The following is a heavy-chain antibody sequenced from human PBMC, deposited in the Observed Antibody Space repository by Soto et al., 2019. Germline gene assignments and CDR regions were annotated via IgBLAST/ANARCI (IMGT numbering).Heavy chain of an antibody. CDR3: ASTDCSGGSCYPPSFDY. Sequence: ASVKVSCKASGSTFTGYYMHWVRQAPGQGLEWMGWINPNSGGTNYAQKFQGRVTMTRDTSISTAYMELSRLRSDDTAVYYCASTDCSGGSCYPPSFDYWGQGALVTVSS. J-gene: IGHJ4*02. CDR1: GSTFTGYY. CDR2: INPNSGGT. V-gene: IGHV1-2*02. D-gene: IGHD2-15*01.